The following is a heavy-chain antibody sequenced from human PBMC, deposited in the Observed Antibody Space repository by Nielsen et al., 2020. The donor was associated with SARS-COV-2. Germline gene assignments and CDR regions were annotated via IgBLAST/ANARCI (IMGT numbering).Heavy chain of an antibody. CDR1: GFTFSSYA. J-gene: IGHJ5*02. CDR2: IRSNTFGGTT. Sequence: GESLKISCAASGFTFSSYAMSWFRQTPGKGLEWVGFIRSNTFGGTTEYAASVKGRFTISRDDSKSIAYLQMNSLKSEDTAVYHCARFPYCGGDCPGSWFDPWGQGTLVTVSS. CDR3: ARFPYCGGDCPGSWFDP. D-gene: IGHD2-21*02. V-gene: IGHV3-49*03.